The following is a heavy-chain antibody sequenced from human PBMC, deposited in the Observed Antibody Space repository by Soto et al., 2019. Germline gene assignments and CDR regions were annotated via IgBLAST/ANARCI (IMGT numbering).Heavy chain of an antibody. CDR3: ARGFGHPRTSDGKKYYYYYGMDV. CDR1: GGSFIGYY. V-gene: IGHV4-34*01. CDR2: INHSGST. D-gene: IGHD3-10*01. J-gene: IGHJ6*02. Sequence: SETLSLTCAVYGGSFIGYYWSWIRQPPGKGLEWIGEINHSGSTNYNPSLKSRVTISVDTSKNQFSLKLSSVTAADTAVYYCARGFGHPRTSDGKKYYYYYGMDVRGQGTTVTVSS.